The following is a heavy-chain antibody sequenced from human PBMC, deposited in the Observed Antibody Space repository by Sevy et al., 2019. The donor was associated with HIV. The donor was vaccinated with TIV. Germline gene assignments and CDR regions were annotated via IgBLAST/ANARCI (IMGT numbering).Heavy chain of an antibody. CDR1: GFTFSSYG. V-gene: IGHV3-23*01. Sequence: GGSLRLSCAASGFTFSSYGMNWVRQAPGKGLEWVSGIGGTGGSTYYADSVKGRYTIPRDKSKNTFYLQLSSLRAEDTAVYFCARDFRVSGGVIVGDYWGQGTLVTVSS. D-gene: IGHD3-16*02. CDR2: IGGTGGST. J-gene: IGHJ4*02. CDR3: ARDFRVSGGVIVGDY.